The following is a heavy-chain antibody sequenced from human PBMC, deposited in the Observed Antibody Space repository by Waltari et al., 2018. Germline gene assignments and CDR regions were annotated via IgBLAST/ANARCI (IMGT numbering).Heavy chain of an antibody. CDR3: VKSAGGATIWLVFDD. CDR1: GFTFDDYA. J-gene: IGHJ4*02. Sequence: EVQLVESGGGLVQPGRSLRLSCAASGFTFDDYAMHGVRQAPGKGLEWVAGINWNSGNIRYADSVKGRFIITRDNAKNSLYLQMNSLRDDDTAFYYCVKSAGGATIWLVFDDWGQGTLVTVSS. D-gene: IGHD3-16*01. V-gene: IGHV3-9*01. CDR2: INWNSGNI.